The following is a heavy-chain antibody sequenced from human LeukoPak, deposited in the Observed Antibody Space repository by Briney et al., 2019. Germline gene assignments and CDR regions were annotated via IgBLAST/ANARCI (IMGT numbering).Heavy chain of an antibody. CDR3: ARWDIAATTFDY. CDR1: GYTFTGYY. CDR2: INPNSGGT. Sequence: ASVKVSCKASGYTFTGYYMHWVRQAPGQGLEWMGWINPNSGGTNYAQKFQGRVTMTRDTSISTAYMELSRLRSDDTAVYYCARWDIAATTFDYWGQGTLVTVSS. J-gene: IGHJ4*02. D-gene: IGHD5-12*01. V-gene: IGHV1-2*02.